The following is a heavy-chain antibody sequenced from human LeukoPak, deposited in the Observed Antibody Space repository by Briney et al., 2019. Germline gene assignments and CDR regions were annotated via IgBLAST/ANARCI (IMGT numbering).Heavy chain of an antibody. CDR3: ARVGGRYCSSTSCYPPYCYYYMDV. J-gene: IGHJ6*03. V-gene: IGHV1-2*02. Sequence: GASVKVSCKASGYTFTGYYMHWVRQAPGQGLECMGWINPNSGGTNYAQKFQGRVTITRNTSISTAYMELSSLRSEDTAVYYCARVGGRYCSSTSCYPPYCYYYMDVWGKGTTVTVSS. CDR1: GYTFTGYY. CDR2: INPNSGGT. D-gene: IGHD2-2*01.